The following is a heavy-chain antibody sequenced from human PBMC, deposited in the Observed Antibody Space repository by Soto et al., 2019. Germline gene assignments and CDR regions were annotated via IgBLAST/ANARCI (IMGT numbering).Heavy chain of an antibody. CDR3: ARESGGATATLDYYYFYLDV. J-gene: IGHJ6*03. Sequence: VQLVQSGAEVKKPGASVTSSCRSSGDTFNDYYIHWVRQAPGQGLEWMGWINPNDGVTKYAQKFQDWVSMTRDTSIRTVYMQLSRLRSDDTAVYYCARESGGATATLDYYYFYLDVWGTGTTVTVSS. CDR2: INPNDGVT. D-gene: IGHD5-12*01. CDR1: GDTFNDYY. V-gene: IGHV1-2*04.